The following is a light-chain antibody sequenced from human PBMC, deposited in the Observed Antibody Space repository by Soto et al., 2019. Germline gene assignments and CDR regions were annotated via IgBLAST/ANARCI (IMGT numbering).Light chain of an antibody. V-gene: IGLV2-14*03. CDR2: AVT. J-gene: IGLJ2*01. CDR3: TSHSDSRPVV. Sequence: QSVPTQPASVSGSPGQSITISCTGTSSDIGLNNYVSWYQQHPGKAPALIIYAVTYRPSGVSSRSSGSKSGDTASLTISGLRTEDEADYYCTSHSDSRPVVFGGGTKLTVL. CDR1: SSDIGLNNY.